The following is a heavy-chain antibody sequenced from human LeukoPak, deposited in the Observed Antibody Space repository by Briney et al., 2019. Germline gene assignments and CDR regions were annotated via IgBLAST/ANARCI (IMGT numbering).Heavy chain of an antibody. CDR3: ARGLHSSDCS. D-gene: IGHD6-25*01. J-gene: IGHJ4*02. CDR1: GFTFSTFW. V-gene: IGHV3-7*01. CDR2: IKQEGSEK. Sequence: GGSLRLSCAASGFTFSTFWMSWVRQAPGKGLEWVANIKQEGSEKSYVDSVKGRFTISRDNAKNSLYLQMNSLRAEDTGVYYCARGLHSSDCSWGQGTLVTVSS.